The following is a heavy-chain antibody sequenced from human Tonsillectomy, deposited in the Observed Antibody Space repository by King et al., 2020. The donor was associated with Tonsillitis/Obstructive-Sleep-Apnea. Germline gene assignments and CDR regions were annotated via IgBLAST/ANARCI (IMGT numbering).Heavy chain of an antibody. CDR2: SRGSGGST. J-gene: IGHJ6*03. V-gene: IGHV3-23*04. CDR3: AKTPYTYSYYDYYMDV. Sequence: VQLVESGGGLVQPGGSLRLSCAASRFTFSSYAVNWVRQAPGKGLEWVSGSRGSGGSTYYADSVKGRFTISRDNSKNTLFLQMNSLRAEDTAVYYCAKTPYTYSYYDYYMDVWGKGTTVTVSS. CDR1: RFTFSSYA. D-gene: IGHD2-15*01.